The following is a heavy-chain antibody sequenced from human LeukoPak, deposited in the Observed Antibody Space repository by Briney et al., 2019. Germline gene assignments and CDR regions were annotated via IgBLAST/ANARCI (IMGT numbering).Heavy chain of an antibody. J-gene: IGHJ4*02. CDR2: FNPGDSRT. V-gene: IGHV5-51*01. CDR3: ARHPGLTRGWSDY. D-gene: IGHD6-19*01. CDR1: EYRFTSNW. Sequence: HGGPWNFSGQGPEYRFTSNWIAWLGRIPGKGLSGMGIFNPGDSRTTYSPSFQAQATISAHKSISTAYLQWSSLKASDTAMYYGARHPGLTRGWSDYWGQGTLVTVSP.